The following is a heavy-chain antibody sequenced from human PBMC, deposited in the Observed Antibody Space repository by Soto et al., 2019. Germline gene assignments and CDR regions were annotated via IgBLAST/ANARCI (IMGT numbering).Heavy chain of an antibody. CDR1: GGTFSTYT. Sequence: QVHLVQSGAEVRKPGSSVKVSCKTSGGTFSTYTIYWVRQAPGQGLEWMGRIIPLFGTTRYAQNFQDRVTITAEESTSTTYMELSSLRAEDTALYHCARRLDDRADEGFDVWGEGTAVTVSA. CDR3: ARRLDDRADEGFDV. D-gene: IGHD3-16*01. CDR2: IIPLFGTT. J-gene: IGHJ3*01. V-gene: IGHV1-69*18.